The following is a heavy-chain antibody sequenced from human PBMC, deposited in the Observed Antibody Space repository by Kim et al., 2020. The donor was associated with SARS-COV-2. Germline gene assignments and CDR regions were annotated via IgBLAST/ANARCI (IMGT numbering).Heavy chain of an antibody. V-gene: IGHV4-39*01. CDR1: GGSISSSSYY. J-gene: IGHJ6*02. D-gene: IGHD6-13*01. Sequence: SETLSLTCTVSGGSISSSSYYWGWIRQPPGKGLEWIGSIYYSGSTYYNPSLKSRVTISVDTSKNQFSLKLSSVTAADTAVYYCARTPPPGYSSSWPRAYGMDVWGQGTTVTVSS. CDR2: IYYSGST. CDR3: ARTPPPGYSSSWPRAYGMDV.